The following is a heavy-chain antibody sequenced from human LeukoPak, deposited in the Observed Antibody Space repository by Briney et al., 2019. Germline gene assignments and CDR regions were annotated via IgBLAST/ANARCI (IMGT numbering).Heavy chain of an antibody. Sequence: AGSLRLSSAASGFTFSSYAMSWVRQAPGKGLEWVSVISNSGGSTYYTDSVKGRFTISRDNSKNTLYLQMNSLRAEDTAVYYCAINWNLDYWGQGTLVTVSS. V-gene: IGHV3-23*01. CDR1: GFTFSSYA. J-gene: IGHJ4*02. D-gene: IGHD1-20*01. CDR2: ISNSGGST. CDR3: AINWNLDY.